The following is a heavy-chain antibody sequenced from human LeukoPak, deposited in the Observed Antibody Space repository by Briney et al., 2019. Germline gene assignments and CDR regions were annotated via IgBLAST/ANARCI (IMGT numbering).Heavy chain of an antibody. D-gene: IGHD3-3*01. V-gene: IGHV3-23*01. CDR2: ISGDAGST. J-gene: IGHJ4*02. Sequence: GGSLRLSCAASGFTFSSYAMSWVRQAPGKGLEWVSAISGDAGSTYYADSVKGRSTISRDNSKNTLYLQMNSLRAEDTAVYFCGKDRQIFGVGHFWGQGTLVTVSS. CDR1: GFTFSSYA. CDR3: GKDRQIFGVGHF.